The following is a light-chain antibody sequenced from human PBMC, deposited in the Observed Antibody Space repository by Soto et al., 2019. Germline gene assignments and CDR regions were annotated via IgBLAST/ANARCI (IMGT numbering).Light chain of an antibody. V-gene: IGLV2-14*01. CDR2: DVS. Sequence: QAVVTQPASVSGSPGQSITISCTGTSSDVGGYNYVSWYQQHPGKAPKLMIYDVSNRPSGVSNRFSGSKSGNTASLTISGLQAEDEADYYCGSYTSSSTLYVFGTGTKLTVL. CDR3: GSYTSSSTLYV. CDR1: SSDVGGYNY. J-gene: IGLJ1*01.